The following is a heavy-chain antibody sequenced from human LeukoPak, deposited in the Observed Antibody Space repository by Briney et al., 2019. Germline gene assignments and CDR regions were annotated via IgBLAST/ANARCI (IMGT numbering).Heavy chain of an antibody. Sequence: SETLSLTCAVYGGSFSGYYWSWIRQPPGKGLEWIGEINHSGSTNYNPSLKSRVTISVDTSKDQFSLKLSSVTAAYTAVYYCASRAGWFDPWGQGTLVTVSS. CDR1: GGSFSGYY. CDR3: ASRAGWFDP. V-gene: IGHV4-34*01. J-gene: IGHJ5*02. CDR2: INHSGST.